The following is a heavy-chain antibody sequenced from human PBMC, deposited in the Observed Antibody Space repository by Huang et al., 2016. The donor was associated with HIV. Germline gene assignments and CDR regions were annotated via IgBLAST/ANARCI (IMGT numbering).Heavy chain of an antibody. CDR3: ARYRLTGTFLDS. V-gene: IGHV7-4-1*02. J-gene: IGHJ4*02. CDR2: INTKTGKP. CDR1: GYTFTTYS. D-gene: IGHD3-9*01. Sequence: QVQLVQSGSELRKPGASVKVSCKASGYTFTTYSLIWVRQAPGQGLEWMGWINTKTGKPTDAQGFTGRFVFSLDTTVNTADLQISSLKTDDTAKYFCARYRLTGTFLDSWGQGTQVTVSS.